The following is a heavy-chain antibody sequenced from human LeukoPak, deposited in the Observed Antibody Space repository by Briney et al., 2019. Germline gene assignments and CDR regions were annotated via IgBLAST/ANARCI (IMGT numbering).Heavy chain of an antibody. J-gene: IGHJ6*03. CDR2: IYSGGST. D-gene: IGHD3-9*01. CDR1: GFTVSSNY. Sequence: PGGSLRLSCAASGFTVSSNYMSWVRQAPGKGLEWVSVIYSGGSTYYADSVKGRFTISRDNSKNTLYLQMNSLRAEDTAVYYCARELRYFDNYYYYYMDVWGKGTTVTISS. CDR3: ARELRYFDNYYYYYMDV. V-gene: IGHV3-53*01.